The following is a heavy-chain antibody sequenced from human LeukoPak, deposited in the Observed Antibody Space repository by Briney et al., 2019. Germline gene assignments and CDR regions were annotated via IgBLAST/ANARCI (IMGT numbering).Heavy chain of an antibody. J-gene: IGHJ4*02. CDR1: GFTFDDYA. CDR2: INWNGGSK. Sequence: GESLRLSCAASGFTFDDYAIHWVRQAPVKGLEWVSGINWNGGSKHYADSVKGRFTISRDNAKNSLYLQMNSLRAEDTALYYRAKDFSSGYYYFDYWGQGTLVTVSS. D-gene: IGHD3-22*01. CDR3: AKDFSSGYYYFDY. V-gene: IGHV3-9*01.